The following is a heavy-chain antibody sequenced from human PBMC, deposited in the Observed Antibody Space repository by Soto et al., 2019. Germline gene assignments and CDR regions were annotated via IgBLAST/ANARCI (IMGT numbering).Heavy chain of an antibody. Sequence: GGSLRLSCAASGFTFSSYDMHWVRQATGKGLEWVSAIGTAGDTYYPGSVKGRFTISRENAKNSLYLQMNSLRAGDTAVYYCARGARSIFGVLDYMDVWGKGTTVTVSS. V-gene: IGHV3-13*01. J-gene: IGHJ6*03. CDR3: ARGARSIFGVLDYMDV. D-gene: IGHD3-3*01. CDR2: IGTAGDT. CDR1: GFTFSSYD.